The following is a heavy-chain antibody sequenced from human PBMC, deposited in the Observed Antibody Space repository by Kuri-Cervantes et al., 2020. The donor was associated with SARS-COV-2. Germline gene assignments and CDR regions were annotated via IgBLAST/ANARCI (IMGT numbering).Heavy chain of an antibody. Sequence: GGSLRLSCAASGFTFSSYSMNWVRQAPGKGLEWVSSISSSSSYIYYADSVMGRFTISRDNAKNSLYLQMNSLRAEDTAVYYCAKRSGSYFDYWGQGTLVTVSS. D-gene: IGHD1-26*01. CDR1: GFTFSSYS. J-gene: IGHJ4*02. V-gene: IGHV3-21*04. CDR2: ISSSSSYI. CDR3: AKRSGSYFDY.